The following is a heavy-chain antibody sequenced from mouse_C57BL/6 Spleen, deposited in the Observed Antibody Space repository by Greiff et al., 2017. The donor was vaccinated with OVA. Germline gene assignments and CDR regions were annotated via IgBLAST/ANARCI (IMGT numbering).Heavy chain of an antibody. CDR2: ISYDGSN. CDR1: GYSITSGYY. D-gene: IGHD3-3*01. V-gene: IGHV3-6*01. J-gene: IGHJ1*03. Sequence: ESGPGLVKPSQSLSLTCSVTGYSITSGYYWNWIRQFPGNKLEWMGYISYDGSNNYNPSLKNRISITRDTSKNQFFLKLDSVTTEDTATDYCEREGDGYWYFDDWGTGTTVTVSS. CDR3: EREGDGYWYFDD.